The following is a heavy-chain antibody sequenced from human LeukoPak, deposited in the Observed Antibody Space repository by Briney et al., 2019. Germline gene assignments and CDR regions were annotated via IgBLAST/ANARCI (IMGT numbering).Heavy chain of an antibody. CDR1: GGSISSGGYY. V-gene: IGHV4-31*03. CDR3: ASAAADYYDSSPFDY. D-gene: IGHD3-22*01. J-gene: IGHJ4*02. CDR2: IYYSGST. Sequence: SETLSLTCTVSGGSISSGGYYWSWIRQHPGKGLEWIGYIYYSGSTYYNPSLKSRVTISVDTSKNQFSLKLSSVTAADTAVYYCASAAADYYDSSPFDYWGQGTLVTVSS.